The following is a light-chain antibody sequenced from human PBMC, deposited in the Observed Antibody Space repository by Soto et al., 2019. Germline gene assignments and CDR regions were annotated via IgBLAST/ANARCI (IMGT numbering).Light chain of an antibody. CDR2: EVS. CDR1: SSDVGGYNY. V-gene: IGLV2-14*01. J-gene: IGLJ1*01. CDR3: QSYDSSLSGYV. Sequence: QSVLTQPASVSGSPGQSITISCTGTSSDVGGYNYVSWYQLHPGKAPKLMVYEVSNRPSGISNRFSASKSGTSASLAITGLQAEDEADYYCQSYDSSLSGYVFGTGTKVTVL.